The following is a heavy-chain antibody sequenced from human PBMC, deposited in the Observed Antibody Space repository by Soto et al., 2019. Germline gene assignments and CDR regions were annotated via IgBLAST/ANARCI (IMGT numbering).Heavy chain of an antibody. J-gene: IGHJ6*02. D-gene: IGHD2-2*01. CDR3: ARDVTSGETPRDIVVVPAAGYGMDV. CDR1: GGTFSSYA. V-gene: IGHV1-69*01. CDR2: IIPIFGTA. Sequence: QVQLVQSGAEVKKPGSSVKVSCKASGGTFSSYAISWVRQAPGQGLEWMGGIIPIFGTANYAQKFQGRVTITADESTSTAYMGLSSLRSEDTAVYYCARDVTSGETPRDIVVVPAAGYGMDVWGQGTTVTVSS.